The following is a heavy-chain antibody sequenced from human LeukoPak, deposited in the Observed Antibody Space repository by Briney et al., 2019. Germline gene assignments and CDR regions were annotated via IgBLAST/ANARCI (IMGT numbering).Heavy chain of an antibody. Sequence: GGSLRLSCAASGFTFSSYEMNWVRQAPGKGLEWVSYISSSGSTIYYADSVKGRSTISRDNAKNSLYLQMSSLRAEDTAVYYCARLPITTGIEYWGQGTLVSVSS. D-gene: IGHD1-1*01. V-gene: IGHV3-48*03. CDR3: ARLPITTGIEY. J-gene: IGHJ4*02. CDR1: GFTFSSYE. CDR2: ISSSGSTI.